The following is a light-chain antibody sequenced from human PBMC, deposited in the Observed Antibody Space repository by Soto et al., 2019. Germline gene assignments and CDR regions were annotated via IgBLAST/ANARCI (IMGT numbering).Light chain of an antibody. J-gene: IGKJ2*01. CDR1: QDITKY. CDR3: QQCDSFPFI. CDR2: DAS. V-gene: IGKV1-33*01. Sequence: DIQMTQSPSSLSASVGDRVTITCQARQDITKYLNWYQQKPGKAPKALIYDASNLETGVPSRFSGSGSGTHFTFTISSLEPEDNATYYCQQCDSFPFIFGQGTKLEIK.